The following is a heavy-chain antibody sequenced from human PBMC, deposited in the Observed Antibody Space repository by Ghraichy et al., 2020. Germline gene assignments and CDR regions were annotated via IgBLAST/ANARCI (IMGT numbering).Heavy chain of an antibody. CDR1: GFTFSSYW. CDR3: ARDGWCGLESWYDP. D-gene: IGHD6-19*01. CDR2: IKQDGSEK. Sequence: GSLRLSCVGSGFTFSSYWMSWVRQSPGKGLEWVANIKQDGSEKHYADSVKGRFSISRDNGKKSLYLQMNSLRVEDTAVYYCARDGWCGLESWYDPWGQGALVTVSS. J-gene: IGHJ5*02. V-gene: IGHV3-7*01.